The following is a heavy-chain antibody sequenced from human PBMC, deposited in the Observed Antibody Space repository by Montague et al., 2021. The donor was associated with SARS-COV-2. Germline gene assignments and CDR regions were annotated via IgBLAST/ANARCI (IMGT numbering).Heavy chain of an antibody. CDR2: IYYSGST. Sequence: SETLSLTCTVSGGSISSSSYYWGWIRQPPGKGLEWIGSIYYSGSTYYNPSLKSRVTISVGTSKNQFSLKLGSVTAADTAVYYCARRVAGTTVHYYYYGMDVWGQGTTVTVSS. D-gene: IGHD1-7*01. CDR3: ARRVAGTTVHYYYYGMDV. J-gene: IGHJ6*02. CDR1: GGSISSSSYY. V-gene: IGHV4-39*01.